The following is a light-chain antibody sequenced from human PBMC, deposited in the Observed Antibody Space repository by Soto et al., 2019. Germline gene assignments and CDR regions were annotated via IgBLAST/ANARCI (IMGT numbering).Light chain of an antibody. CDR2: XAS. J-gene: IGKJ5*01. Sequence: DIQMTQSPSSLSACVGARVTITCQASQDINKNLNWYQQKPGKAPKLLISXASSLQVVVPARFSGSGSGADLTLRITSLQPEDFATYYCQQSYGAPITFGQGTRLEIK. CDR3: QQSYGAPIT. V-gene: IGKV1-39*01. CDR1: QDINKN.